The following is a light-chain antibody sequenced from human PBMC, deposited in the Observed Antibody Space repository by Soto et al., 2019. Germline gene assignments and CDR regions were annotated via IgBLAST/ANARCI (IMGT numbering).Light chain of an antibody. Sequence: QSVLTQPPSVSAAPGQKVTISCSGCSSNIGNNYVSWYQQLPGTAPKLLIYENNKRPSGIPDRFSGSKSGTSATLGITGLQTGDEADYYCGTWDSSLSAYVFGTGTKLTVL. V-gene: IGLV1-51*02. J-gene: IGLJ1*01. CDR2: ENN. CDR3: GTWDSSLSAYV. CDR1: SSNIGNNY.